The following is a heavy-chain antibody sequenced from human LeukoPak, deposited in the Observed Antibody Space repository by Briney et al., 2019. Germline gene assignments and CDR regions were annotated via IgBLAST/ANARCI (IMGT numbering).Heavy chain of an antibody. CDR2: IWYDGSKK. CDR1: GFTFSSYG. Sequence: GGALRLSCAASGFTFSSYGMHWVRQAPGKGLEGVAVIWYDGSKKYYADSVKGRFTISRDNSQNTLTLQMNSLRAEDTPVYYCAKDRGAYCSSTSCYLDYWGQGTLVTVSS. CDR3: AKDRGAYCSSTSCYLDY. J-gene: IGHJ4*02. D-gene: IGHD2-2*01. V-gene: IGHV3-33*06.